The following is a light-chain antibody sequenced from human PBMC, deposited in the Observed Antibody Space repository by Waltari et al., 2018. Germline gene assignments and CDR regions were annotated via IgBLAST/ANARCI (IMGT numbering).Light chain of an antibody. CDR2: GAS. J-gene: IGKJ1*01. Sequence: EIVLTQSPGTLSLSPGERATLPCRASQSVSRYLAWYQQKPGQAPRLLIYGASSRATGLPDRFSGSGSGTDFSLTISRLEPEDFAVYYCQNHERLPAMFGQGTKVEIK. V-gene: IGKV3-20*01. CDR1: QSVSRY. CDR3: QNHERLPAM.